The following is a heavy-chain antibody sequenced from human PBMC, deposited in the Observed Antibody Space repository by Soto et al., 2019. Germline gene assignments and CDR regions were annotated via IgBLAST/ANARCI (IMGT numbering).Heavy chain of an antibody. V-gene: IGHV3-33*01. Sequence: QVQLVESGGGVVQPGRSLRLSCAASGFTFSSYGMHWVRQAPGKGLEWVVVIWYDGSNKYYADSVKGRFTISRDNSKNTLDLQMNSLRAEDTAVYYCAGTPRDDAFDIWGQGTMVTVSS. CDR2: IWYDGSNK. CDR3: AGTPRDDAFDI. J-gene: IGHJ3*02. CDR1: GFTFSSYG.